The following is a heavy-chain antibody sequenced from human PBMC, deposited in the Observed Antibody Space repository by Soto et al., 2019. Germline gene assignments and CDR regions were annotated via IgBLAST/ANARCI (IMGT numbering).Heavy chain of an antibody. CDR2: IIPLFGTT. V-gene: IGHV1-69*01. CDR3: AAELGFGKLSVV. J-gene: IGHJ6*02. CDR1: GDTFKNCV. D-gene: IGHD3-10*01. Sequence: QVQVVQSGVEVRRPGSSVKVSCKASGDTFKNCVISWVRQAPGQGLEWMGGIIPLFGTTDFAQRFQGRLTITTDESTTTAYMELSRLRSEHTATYYCAAELGFGKLSVVWGQGTTVIVSS.